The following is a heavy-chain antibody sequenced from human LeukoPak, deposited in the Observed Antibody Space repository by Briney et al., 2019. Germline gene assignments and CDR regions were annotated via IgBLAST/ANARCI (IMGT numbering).Heavy chain of an antibody. J-gene: IGHJ3*02. Sequence: KPGESLKISCKGSGYSFTSYWIGWVRQMPGKGLEWMGIIYPGDSDTRYSPSFQGQVTISVDKSISTAYLQWSSLKASDTAMYYCAKHRLRAVTTSHDAFDIWGQGTMLTVSS. CDR1: GYSFTSYW. V-gene: IGHV5-51*01. CDR2: IYPGDSDT. D-gene: IGHD4-17*01. CDR3: AKHRLRAVTTSHDAFDI.